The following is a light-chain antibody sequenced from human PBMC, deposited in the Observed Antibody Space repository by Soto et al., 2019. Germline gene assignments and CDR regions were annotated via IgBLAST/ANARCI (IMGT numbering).Light chain of an antibody. Sequence: EIVLTQSPDTLSLSPGESATLSCRASQSVSSSYLAWYQRKPGRAPRLLIYGASNRATGIPDRFSGSGSGTDFTLTISRLEPDEFAVFYCQQYDDSITFGQGTRLDIE. J-gene: IGKJ5*01. CDR1: QSVSSSY. CDR2: GAS. V-gene: IGKV3-20*01. CDR3: QQYDDSIT.